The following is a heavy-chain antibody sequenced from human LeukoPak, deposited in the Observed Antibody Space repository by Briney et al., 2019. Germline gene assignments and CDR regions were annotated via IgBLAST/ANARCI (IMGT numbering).Heavy chain of an antibody. CDR2: INYSGST. CDR1: GYSISTYC. J-gene: IGHJ6*02. CDR3: ARDRPSGSGSSFSLGIDV. V-gene: IGHV4-59*01. Sequence: PSESLSLTCTASGYSISTYCWSWVRQPPGKGLERIWYINYSGSTKYNPSLKRRVTMSLGTSGTQFALMLTTMSGADTAAASYARDRPSGSGSSFSLGIDVWGQGTTVTVSS. D-gene: IGHD3-10*01.